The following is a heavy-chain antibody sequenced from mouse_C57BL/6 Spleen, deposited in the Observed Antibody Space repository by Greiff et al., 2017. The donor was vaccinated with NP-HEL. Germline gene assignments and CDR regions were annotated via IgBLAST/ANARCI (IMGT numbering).Heavy chain of an antibody. Sequence: EVMLVESGGGLVKPGGSLKLSCAASGFTFSDYGMHWVRQAPETGLEWVAYISSGSSTIYYADTVKGRFTISRDNAKNTLFLQMTSLRSEDTAMYYCATTVVAKYAMDYWGQGTSVTVSS. CDR2: ISSGSSTI. D-gene: IGHD1-1*01. J-gene: IGHJ4*01. V-gene: IGHV5-17*01. CDR1: GFTFSDYG. CDR3: ATTVVAKYAMDY.